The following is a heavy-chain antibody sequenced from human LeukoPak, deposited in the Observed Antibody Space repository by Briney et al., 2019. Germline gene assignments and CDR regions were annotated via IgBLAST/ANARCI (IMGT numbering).Heavy chain of an antibody. J-gene: IGHJ6*03. CDR2: IYSGDSDT. Sequence: GESLQISCKGSGYSFISYWIGWVRQMPGKGREWLGIIYSGDSDTRYSPAFQGEVIISADKTARTASLLQISLKAADTATYYYATVMCYYGSGSYYNPRYYYYYMDVWGKGTTVTVSS. CDR3: ATVMCYYGSGSYYNPRYYYYYMDV. V-gene: IGHV5-51*01. D-gene: IGHD3-10*01. CDR1: GYSFISYW.